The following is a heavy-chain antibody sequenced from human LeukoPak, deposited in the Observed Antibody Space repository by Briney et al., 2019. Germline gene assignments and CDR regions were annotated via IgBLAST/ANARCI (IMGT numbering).Heavy chain of an antibody. J-gene: IGHJ2*01. CDR1: GGSISTGGYY. D-gene: IGHD2-2*01. CDR3: ARAVVPAADWYFDL. V-gene: IGHV4-61*08. Sequence: PSETLSLTCTVSGGSISTGGYYWSWIQQPPGKGLEWIGYIYYSGSTNYNPSLKSRVTISVDTSKNQFSLKLSSVTAADTAVYYCARAVVPAADWYFDLWGRGTLVTVSS. CDR2: IYYSGST.